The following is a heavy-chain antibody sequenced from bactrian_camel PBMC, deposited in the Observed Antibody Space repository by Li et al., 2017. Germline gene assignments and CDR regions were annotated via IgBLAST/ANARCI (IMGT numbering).Heavy chain of an antibody. Sequence: HVQLVESGGGSVQAGGSLRLSCAASGNTYTSSCMAWFRQAPGKERERVARIDSDGTTLYADSVEGRFTISQDATNTVNLQMNNLKAEDTAIYYYCNTGDWKTGAVTTDFGRWGPGTQVTVS. CDR2: IDSDGTT. CDR3: CNTGDWKTGAVTTDFGR. D-gene: IGHD4*01. CDR1: GNTYTSSC. J-gene: IGHJ6*01. V-gene: IGHV3S53*01.